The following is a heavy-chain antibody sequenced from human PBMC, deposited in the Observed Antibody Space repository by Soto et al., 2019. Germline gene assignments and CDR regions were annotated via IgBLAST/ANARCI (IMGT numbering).Heavy chain of an antibody. D-gene: IGHD2-2*01. V-gene: IGHV3-30*18. J-gene: IGHJ6*03. CDR3: AKDLVYQLLPYYYYMDV. CDR1: GFTFSSYG. Sequence: QVQLVESGGGVVQPGRSLRLSCAASGFTFSSYGMHWVRQAPGKGLEWVAVISYDGSNKYYADSVKGRFTISRDNSKNTLYLQMNSLRAEDTAVYYCAKDLVYQLLPYYYYMDVWRKGTTVTVSS. CDR2: ISYDGSNK.